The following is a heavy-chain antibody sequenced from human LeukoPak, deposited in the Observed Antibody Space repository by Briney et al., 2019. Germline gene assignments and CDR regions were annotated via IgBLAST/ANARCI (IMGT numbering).Heavy chain of an antibody. D-gene: IGHD1-7*01. CDR3: ARGWNWNYAY. CDR1: GGSFSGYY. J-gene: IGHJ4*02. CDR2: INHSGST. Sequence: PSETLSLSCAVYGGSFSGYYWSWIRQPPGKGLEWVGEINHSGSTNYNQSLKSRLTISVDTSNNQFFLKLSSVTEADTAVYYCARGWNWNYAYWGQGTLVTVS. V-gene: IGHV4-34*01.